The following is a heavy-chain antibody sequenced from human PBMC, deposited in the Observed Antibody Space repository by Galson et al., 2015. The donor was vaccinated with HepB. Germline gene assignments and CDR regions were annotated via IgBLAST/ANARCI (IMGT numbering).Heavy chain of an antibody. J-gene: IGHJ6*02. V-gene: IGHV1-3*01. D-gene: IGHD3-10*01. Sequence: SVKVSCKASGYTFTSHAMHWVRQAPGQRLEWMGWINAGNGNTKYSQKFQGRVTITRDTSASTAYMELSSLRSEDTAVYYCARESITMVRGSDYYYYYGMDVWGQGTTVTVSS. CDR1: GYTFTSHA. CDR2: INAGNGNT. CDR3: ARESITMVRGSDYYYYYGMDV.